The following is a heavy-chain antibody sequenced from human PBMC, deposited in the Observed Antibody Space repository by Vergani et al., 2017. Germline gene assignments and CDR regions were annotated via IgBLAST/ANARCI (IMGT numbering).Heavy chain of an antibody. Sequence: QVQLVQSGAEVKKPGASVKVSCKASGYTFTGDYMHWVRQAPGLGLEWMGWINPNSGGTNDAQKFQGRVTMTRDTSISTAYMELSRLRSDDTAVYYCARDRAMNGMDVWGQGTTVTVSS. CDR1: GYTFTGDY. CDR3: ARDRAMNGMDV. CDR2: INPNSGGT. V-gene: IGHV1-2*02. J-gene: IGHJ6*02. D-gene: IGHD2-2*01.